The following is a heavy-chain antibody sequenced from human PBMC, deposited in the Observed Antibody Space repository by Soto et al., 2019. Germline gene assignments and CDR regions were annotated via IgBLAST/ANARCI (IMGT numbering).Heavy chain of an antibody. V-gene: IGHV3-23*01. D-gene: IGHD2-2*02. CDR1: GFTFSSYD. CDR2: ISGSGGST. Sequence: PGGSLRLSCAASGFTFSSYDMRSVRQAPRQALEWVSAISGSGGSTYYADSLKGRFTISRDNSRNTLYLQMNSLRAEDTAVYYCAKDREGYCRSTSCYTAFNIWGKVTMGTVSS. J-gene: IGHJ3*02. CDR3: AKDREGYCRSTSCYTAFNI.